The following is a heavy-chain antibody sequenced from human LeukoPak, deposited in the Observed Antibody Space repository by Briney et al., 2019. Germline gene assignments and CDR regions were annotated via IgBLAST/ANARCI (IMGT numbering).Heavy chain of an antibody. D-gene: IGHD1-14*01. CDR3: ARQGPVSDRYFDY. Sequence: SETLSLTCAVSGYSISSGYYWGWIRRPPGKGLEWIGSIYHSGSTYYNPSLKSRVTISVDTSKNQFSLKLSSVTAADTAVYYCARQGPVSDRYFDYWGQGTLVTVSS. V-gene: IGHV4-38-2*01. CDR1: GYSISSGYY. CDR2: IYHSGST. J-gene: IGHJ4*02.